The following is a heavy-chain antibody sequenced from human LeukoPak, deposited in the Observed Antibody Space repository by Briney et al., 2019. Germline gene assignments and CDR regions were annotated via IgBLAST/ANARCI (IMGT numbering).Heavy chain of an antibody. D-gene: IGHD1-26*01. Sequence: ASVKVSCKASGYTFTGYYMHWVRQAPGQGLEWMGWINPNSGGTNYAQKLQGRVTMTTDTSTSTAYMELRSLRSDDTAVYYCARGGVSGSYYFSAKYYFDYWGQGTLVTVSS. V-gene: IGHV1-2*02. CDR3: ARGGVSGSYYFSAKYYFDY. CDR1: GYTFTGYY. J-gene: IGHJ4*02. CDR2: INPNSGGT.